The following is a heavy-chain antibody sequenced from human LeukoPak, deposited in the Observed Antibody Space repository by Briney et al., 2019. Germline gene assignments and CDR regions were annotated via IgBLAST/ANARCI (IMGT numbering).Heavy chain of an antibody. D-gene: IGHD5-24*01. CDR1: GFTFSSNW. CDR2: IKKDGSEK. CDR3: AREMATTLDY. Sequence: PGGSLRLSCAASGFTFSSNWMSWVRQAPGKGLEWVANIKKDGSEKYYVDSVKGRFTISRDNAKNSLYLQMNSLRAEDTAVYYCAREMATTLDYWGQGTLVTVSS. J-gene: IGHJ4*02. V-gene: IGHV3-7*01.